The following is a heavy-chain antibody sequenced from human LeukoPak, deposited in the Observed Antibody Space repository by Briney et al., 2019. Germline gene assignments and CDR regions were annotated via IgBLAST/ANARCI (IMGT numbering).Heavy chain of an antibody. CDR2: ISAYNGNT. CDR1: GYTFTSYG. CDR3: ARVGPHATAAGTSWFDY. J-gene: IGHJ4*02. Sequence: GASVKVSCKASGYTFTSYGISWVRQAPGQGLEWMGWISAYNGNTNYAQKLQGRVTMTTDTSTSTAYMELRSLRSDDTAVYYCARVGPHATAAGTSWFDYWGQGTLVTVSS. V-gene: IGHV1-18*01. D-gene: IGHD6-13*01.